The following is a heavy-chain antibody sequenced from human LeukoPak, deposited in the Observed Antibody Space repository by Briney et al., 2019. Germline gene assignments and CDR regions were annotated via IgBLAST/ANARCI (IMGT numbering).Heavy chain of an antibody. V-gene: IGHV3-53*05. J-gene: IGHJ6*02. CDR2: IYSGGSP. CDR1: GFTFSTNY. Sequence: GGSLRLSCAASGFTFSTNYMSWVRQAPGKGLEWVSVIYSGGSPYYADSVKGRFTISRDNSKNTLYLQMNSLRAEDTAVYYCAKDLYPDYFNYGMDVWGQGTTVTVSS. D-gene: IGHD2/OR15-2a*01. CDR3: AKDLYPDYFNYGMDV.